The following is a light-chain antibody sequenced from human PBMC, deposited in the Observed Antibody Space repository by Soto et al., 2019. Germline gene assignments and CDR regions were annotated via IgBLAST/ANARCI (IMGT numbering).Light chain of an antibody. Sequence: EIVLTQSPGTLSLSPWERATLSCRASQSVSSSYLAWYQQKPGQAPRLLIYGASSRATGIPDRFSGSGSGTDFPLTISRLEPEDFAVYYCQQYGSSITFGQGTRLEIK. CDR2: GAS. CDR1: QSVSSSY. CDR3: QQYGSSIT. V-gene: IGKV3-20*01. J-gene: IGKJ5*01.